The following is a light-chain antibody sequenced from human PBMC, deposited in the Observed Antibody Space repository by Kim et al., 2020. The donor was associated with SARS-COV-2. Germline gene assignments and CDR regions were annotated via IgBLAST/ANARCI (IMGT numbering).Light chain of an antibody. V-gene: IGKV3-15*01. J-gene: IGKJ1*01. CDR2: DAS. CDR3: QQYNNWWT. CDR1: QSVSSS. Sequence: EILMTQSPATLSVSPGGRATLSCRASQSVSSSLAWYQQKPGQAPRLLIYDASTRATGIPARFSGSGSGTEFTLTISSLQSEDFAVYYCQQYNNWWTFGQGTKVDIK.